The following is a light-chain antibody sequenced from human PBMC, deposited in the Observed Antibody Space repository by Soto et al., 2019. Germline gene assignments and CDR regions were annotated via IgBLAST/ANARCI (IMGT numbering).Light chain of an antibody. V-gene: IGKV1-39*01. J-gene: IGKJ1*01. Sequence: DIQMTQSPSSLSASVGDSATISCRPSQNIKRYLSWYQQKPGEAPKLLLSAAFSLQSGVPSRFSGSGSGPDFTLIISSLQPEDFATYFWQHSYSLPWTFGQGTNVEV. CDR3: QHSYSLPWT. CDR1: QNIKRY. CDR2: AAF.